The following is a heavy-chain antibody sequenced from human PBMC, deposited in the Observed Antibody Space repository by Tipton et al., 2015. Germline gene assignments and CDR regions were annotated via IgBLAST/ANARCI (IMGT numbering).Heavy chain of an antibody. CDR1: GFTVSSNY. CDR2: IYSGGST. J-gene: IGHJ6*02. D-gene: IGHD6-13*01. Sequence: SLRLSCAASGFTVSSNYMSWVRQAPGKGLEWVSVIYSGGSTYYADSVKGRFTISRDNSKNTLYLQMNSLRAEDTAVYYCARDQGIAAAGYYYYYGMDVWGQGTTVTVSS. CDR3: ARDQGIAAAGYYYYYGMDV. V-gene: IGHV3-53*01.